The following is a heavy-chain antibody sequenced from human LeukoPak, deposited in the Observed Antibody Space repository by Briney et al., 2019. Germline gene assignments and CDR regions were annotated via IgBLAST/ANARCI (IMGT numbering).Heavy chain of an antibody. CDR2: INPNTGDT. CDR3: ARDHCSSINCYEYNYYGMDV. V-gene: IGHV1-2*02. D-gene: IGHD2-2*01. J-gene: IGHJ6*02. Sequence: ASVKVSCKTSGYTFTAYYLNWVRQAPGQELEWMGWINPNTGDTNYAQKFQVRVTMTRDTSISTAYMELSRLRSDDTAVYYCARDHCSSINCYEYNYYGMDVWGQGTTVTVSS. CDR1: GYTFTAYY.